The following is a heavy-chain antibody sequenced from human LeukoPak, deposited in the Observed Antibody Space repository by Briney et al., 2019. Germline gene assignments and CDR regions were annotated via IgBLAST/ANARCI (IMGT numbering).Heavy chain of an antibody. J-gene: IGHJ4*02. Sequence: GGSLRLSCVASGFSFRNYAIHWVRQAPGKGLEYVSVINTDGRITYYADSVKGRFTVSRDNSKNAVYLQMGSLRGEDMAVYYCTRDGGSFCDFDYWGQGALVTVSS. CDR2: INTDGRIT. V-gene: IGHV3-64*02. D-gene: IGHD1-26*01. CDR3: TRDGGSFCDFDY. CDR1: GFSFRNYA.